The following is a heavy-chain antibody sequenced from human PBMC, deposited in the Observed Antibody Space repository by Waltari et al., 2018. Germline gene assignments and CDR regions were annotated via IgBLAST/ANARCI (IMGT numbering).Heavy chain of an antibody. D-gene: IGHD2-21*01. Sequence: QVQLVQSGAEVKKPGASVKVSCKASGYTFTSYYMHWVRQAPGQGLEWMGIIKPSGGSTSYAQKFQGRVTMTRDTSTSTVYMELSSLRSEDTAVYYCARDEAYCGGDCYSLENWGQGTLVTVSS. CDR2: IKPSGGST. V-gene: IGHV1-46*01. CDR1: GYTFTSYY. J-gene: IGHJ4*02. CDR3: ARDEAYCGGDCYSLEN.